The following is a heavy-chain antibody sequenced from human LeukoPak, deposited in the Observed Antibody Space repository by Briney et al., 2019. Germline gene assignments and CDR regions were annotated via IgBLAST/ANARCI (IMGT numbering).Heavy chain of an antibody. CDR3: ARDRGNDILTDSGSSFDI. CDR2: ISSSSSTI. J-gene: IGHJ3*02. Sequence: GGSLRLSCAASGFTFSSYSMNWVRQAPGKGLEWVSYISSSSSTIYYADSVKGRFTISRDNAKNSLYLQMNSLRAEDTAVYYCARDRGNDILTDSGSSFDIWGQGTMVTVSS. D-gene: IGHD3-9*01. CDR1: GFTFSSYS. V-gene: IGHV3-48*04.